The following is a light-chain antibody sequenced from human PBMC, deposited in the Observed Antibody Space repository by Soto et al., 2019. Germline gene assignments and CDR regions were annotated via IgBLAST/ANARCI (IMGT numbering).Light chain of an antibody. J-gene: IGLJ1*01. V-gene: IGLV1-40*01. Sequence: QAVVTQPPSVSGAPGQRVTISCTGSSSNIGASYDVHWYQHLPGTAPKLLIYANKYRPSGVPDRFSDSKSGTSASLAITGLQAEDEADYYCQSYDRSLNGDVFGTGTKVTVL. CDR2: ANK. CDR1: SSNIGASYD. CDR3: QSYDRSLNGDV.